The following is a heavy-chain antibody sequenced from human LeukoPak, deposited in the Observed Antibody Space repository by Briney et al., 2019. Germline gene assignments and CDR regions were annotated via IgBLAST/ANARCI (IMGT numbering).Heavy chain of an antibody. CDR2: IYYSGST. D-gene: IGHD1-26*01. Sequence: PSETLSLTCAVYGGSFSGYYWSWIRQPPGKGLEWIGYIYYSGSTNYNPSLKSRVTISVDTSKNQFSLKLSSVTAADTAVYYCARSEIIVGPYYFDYWGQGTLVTVSS. CDR3: ARSEIIVGPYYFDY. V-gene: IGHV4-59*08. J-gene: IGHJ4*02. CDR1: GGSFSGYY.